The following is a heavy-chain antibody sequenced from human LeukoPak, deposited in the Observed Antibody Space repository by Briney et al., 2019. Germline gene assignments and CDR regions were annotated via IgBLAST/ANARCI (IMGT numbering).Heavy chain of an antibody. CDR1: GFTFSSYW. CDR2: IKQDGSDK. CDR3: ATYHNTLTAKRSYY. J-gene: IGHJ4*02. D-gene: IGHD2-21*02. Sequence: GGSLRLSCAASGFTFSSYWMSWVRQAPGKGLEWVANIKQDGSDKFYVDSVKGRFTISRDNAGNSLFLQMNSLRAEDTAVYYCATYHNTLTAKRSYYWGQGTLVTVSS. V-gene: IGHV3-7*03.